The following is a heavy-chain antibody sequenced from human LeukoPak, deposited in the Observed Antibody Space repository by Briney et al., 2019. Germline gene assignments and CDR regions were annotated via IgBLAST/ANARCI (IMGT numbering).Heavy chain of an antibody. J-gene: IGHJ5*02. V-gene: IGHV4-38-2*02. CDR3: ARGGYYDFWSGYSNWFDP. D-gene: IGHD3-3*01. CDR2: IYHSGST. CDR1: GYSISSGYY. Sequence: SETLSLTCTVSGYSISSGYYWGWIRQPPGKGLEWIGSIYHSGSTYYNPSLKSRVTISVDTSKNQFSLKLSSVTAADTAVYYCARGGYYDFWSGYSNWFDPWGQGTLVTVSS.